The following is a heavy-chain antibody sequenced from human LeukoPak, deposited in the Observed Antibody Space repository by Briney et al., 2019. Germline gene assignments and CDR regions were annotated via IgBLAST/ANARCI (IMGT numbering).Heavy chain of an antibody. CDR2: IYSSGGT. CDR1: GGSITSYY. D-gene: IGHD3-3*01. CDR3: ARGGVLARRAFDI. J-gene: IGHJ3*02. V-gene: IGHV4-59*01. Sequence: SETLSLTCTVSGGSITSYYWSWIRQPPGKGLEWIGYIYSSGGTNYNPSLKSRVTISVDTSKNQFSLKLISVTAADTAVYYCARGGVLARRAFDIWGQGTMVTASS.